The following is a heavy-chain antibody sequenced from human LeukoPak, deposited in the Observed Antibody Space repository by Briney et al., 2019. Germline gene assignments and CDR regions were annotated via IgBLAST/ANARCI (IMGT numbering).Heavy chain of an antibody. CDR2: INTNTGNP. Sequence: ASVKVSCKASGYIFTSYAMNWVRRAPGQGLEWMEWINTNTGNPTYAQGFTGRFVFSLETSVSTAYLQISSLKAEDTAVYYCARGYGSGSYFYGYWGQGTLVTVSS. D-gene: IGHD3-10*01. V-gene: IGHV7-4-1*02. CDR1: GYIFTSYA. CDR3: ARGYGSGSYFYGY. J-gene: IGHJ4*02.